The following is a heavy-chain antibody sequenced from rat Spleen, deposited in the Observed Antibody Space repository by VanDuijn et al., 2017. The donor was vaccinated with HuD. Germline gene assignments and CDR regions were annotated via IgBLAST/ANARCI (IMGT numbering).Heavy chain of an antibody. J-gene: IGHJ2*01. CDR1: GFTFNNYG. Sequence: EVQLVESGGGLVQPGRSLKLSCAASGFTFNNYGMAWVRQAPTKGLEWVASITNTGGSTYYRASVKGRFTISRDNAKNTLYLQMDSLRSKDTATYYCARRYDFDYWGQGVMVKVSP. D-gene: IGHD1-11*01. CDR3: ARRYDFDY. CDR2: ITNTGGST. V-gene: IGHV5-29*01.